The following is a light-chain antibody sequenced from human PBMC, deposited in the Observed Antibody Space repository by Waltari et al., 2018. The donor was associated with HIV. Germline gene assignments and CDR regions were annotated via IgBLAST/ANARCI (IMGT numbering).Light chain of an antibody. V-gene: IGLV2-23*02. CDR2: EVT. J-gene: IGLJ3*02. Sequence: QAALTQTAPVSGSPGPSINITCTGTSSAVGGTSGVSWYQQHPGKAPKLIIYEVTKRPSGVSNRFSASKSGNTASLTISGLQAEDEAHYHCCSYAGSSTLVFGGGTNVIVL. CDR1: SSAVGGTSG. CDR3: CSYAGSSTLV.